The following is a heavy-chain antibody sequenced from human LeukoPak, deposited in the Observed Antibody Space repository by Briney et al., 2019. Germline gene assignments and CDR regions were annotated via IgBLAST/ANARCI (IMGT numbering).Heavy chain of an antibody. CDR3: ARGGYCSGGSCYGGGFDY. D-gene: IGHD2-15*01. CDR1: GGSFSGYY. J-gene: IGHJ4*02. Sequence: SETLSLTCAVYGGSFSGYYWSWIRQPPGKGLEWIGEINHSGSTNYNPSLKSRVTISVDTSKNQFSLKLSSVTAADTAVYYCARGGYCSGGSCYGGGFDYSGQGTLVTVSS. CDR2: INHSGST. V-gene: IGHV4-34*01.